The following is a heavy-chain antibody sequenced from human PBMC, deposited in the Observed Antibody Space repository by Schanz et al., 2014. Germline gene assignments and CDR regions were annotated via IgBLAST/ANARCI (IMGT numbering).Heavy chain of an antibody. CDR2: ISAYNGNT. D-gene: IGHD3-3*01. CDR3: ARDRRFFDRDDLYYFDS. J-gene: IGHJ4*02. Sequence: QVQLVQSGAEVKKPGASVRVSCKASGYTFTTYAMSWVRQATGQGLEWMGWISAYNGNTKYPQKLQGRVTMTTDTSTSTAYMALTDLRSDDTAVYYCARDRRFFDRDDLYYFDSWGQGTLVTVSS. CDR1: GYTFTTYA. V-gene: IGHV1-18*01.